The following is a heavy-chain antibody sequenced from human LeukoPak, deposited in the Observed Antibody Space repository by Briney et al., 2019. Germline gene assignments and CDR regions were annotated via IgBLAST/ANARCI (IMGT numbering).Heavy chain of an antibody. CDR2: INPNSGDT. V-gene: IGHV1-2*06. D-gene: IGHD2-2*01. CDR1: GYAFTGYH. CDR3: ARDYCSSTSCLFDY. Sequence: ASVKVSCKASGYAFTGYHMHWVRQAPGQGLEWMGRINPNSGDTNYAQKFQGRVTMTRDTSISTAYMELSRLRSDDTAVYYCARDYCSSTSCLFDYWGQGTLVTVSS. J-gene: IGHJ4*02.